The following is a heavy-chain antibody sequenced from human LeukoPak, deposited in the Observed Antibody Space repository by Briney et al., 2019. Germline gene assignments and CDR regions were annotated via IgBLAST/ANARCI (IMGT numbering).Heavy chain of an antibody. CDR1: GFTFSSYW. Sequence: GGSLRLSCAASGFTFSSYWMSWVRQAPGKGLEWVANIKQDGSEKYYVDSVKGRFTISRDNAKNSLYLQMNSLRAEDTAVYYCASSYYDFWSGYYPYDYWGQGTLVTVSS. CDR2: IKQDGSEK. V-gene: IGHV3-7*01. D-gene: IGHD3-3*01. CDR3: ASSYYDFWSGYYPYDY. J-gene: IGHJ4*02.